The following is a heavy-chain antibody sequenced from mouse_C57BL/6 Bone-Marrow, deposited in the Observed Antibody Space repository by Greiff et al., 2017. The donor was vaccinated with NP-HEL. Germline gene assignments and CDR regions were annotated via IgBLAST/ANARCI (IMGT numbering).Heavy chain of an antibody. D-gene: IGHD1-1*01. V-gene: IGHV1-76*01. CDR2: IYPGSGNT. CDR3: AREITTVAY. Sequence: QVQLKESGAELVRPGASVKLSCKASGYTFTDYYINWVKQRPGQGLEWIARIYPGSGNTYYNEKFKGKATLTAEKSSSTAYMQLSSLTSEDSAVYFCAREITTVAYWGQGTLVTVSA. CDR1: GYTFTDYY. J-gene: IGHJ3*01.